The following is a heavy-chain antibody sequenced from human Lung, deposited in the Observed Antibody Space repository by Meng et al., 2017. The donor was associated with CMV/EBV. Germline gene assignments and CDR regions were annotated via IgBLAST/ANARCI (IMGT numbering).Heavy chain of an antibody. V-gene: IGHV6-1*01. CDR2: TYYRSKWYN. Sequence: SETLSLTCAISGDSVSSNSVAWNWIRQSPSRGLEWLGRTYYRSKWYNDYAVSVKSRITINPDTSKNQFSLQLKSATPEDTAVYYCARGYSHRFDYWGQGTLVTVSS. CDR1: GDSVSSNSVA. J-gene: IGHJ4*02. D-gene: IGHD1-1*01. CDR3: ARGYSHRFDY.